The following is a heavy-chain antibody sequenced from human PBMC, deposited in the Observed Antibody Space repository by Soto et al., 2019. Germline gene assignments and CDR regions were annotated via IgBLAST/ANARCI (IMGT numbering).Heavy chain of an antibody. CDR3: AAGPLVRGGYYYYGMDV. Sequence: SVKVSCKASGFTFTSSAVQWVRQARGQPLEWIGWIVVGSGNTNYAQKFQERVTITRDMSTSTAYMELSSLRSEDTAVYYCAAGPLVRGGYYYYGMDVWGQGTTVTVSS. CDR1: GFTFTSSA. CDR2: IVVGSGNT. V-gene: IGHV1-58*01. D-gene: IGHD3-10*01. J-gene: IGHJ6*02.